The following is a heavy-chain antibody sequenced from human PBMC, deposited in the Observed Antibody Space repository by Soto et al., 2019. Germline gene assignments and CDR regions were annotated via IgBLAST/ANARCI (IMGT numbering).Heavy chain of an antibody. CDR2: ISYDVSNK. CDR3: ARASCSSTSCPVVFDP. CDR1: GFTFSSYA. V-gene: IGHV3-30-3*01. D-gene: IGHD2-2*01. J-gene: IGHJ5*02. Sequence: GGSLRLSCAASGFTFSSYAMHWVRQAPGKGLEWVAVISYDVSNKYYADSVKGRFTISRDNSKNTLYLQMNSLRAEDTAVYYCARASCSSTSCPVVFDPWGQGTLVTVSS.